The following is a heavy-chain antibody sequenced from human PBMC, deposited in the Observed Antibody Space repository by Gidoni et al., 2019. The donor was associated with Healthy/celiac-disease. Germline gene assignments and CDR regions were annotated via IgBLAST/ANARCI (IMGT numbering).Heavy chain of an antibody. D-gene: IGHD2-2*01. CDR2: IYPGDSDT. J-gene: IGHJ3*02. V-gene: IGHV5-51*01. CDR3: ARQVGAHASPRRRCSSTSCYWDAFDI. Sequence: EVPLVQSGAEVKKPGESLKISCKGSGYSFTIYWIGWVRQMPGKGLEWMGIIYPGDSDTRYSPSFQGQVTISADKSISTAYLQWSSLKASDTAMYYCARQVGAHASPRRRCSSTSCYWDAFDIWGQGTMVTVSS. CDR1: GYSFTIYW.